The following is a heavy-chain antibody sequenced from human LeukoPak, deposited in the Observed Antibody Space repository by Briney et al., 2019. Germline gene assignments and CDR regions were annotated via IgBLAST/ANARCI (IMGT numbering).Heavy chain of an antibody. Sequence: VASVKVSCKASGYTFTGYYMHWVRQAPGQGLEWMGWINPNSGGTNYAQKFQGRVTMTRDTSISTAYMELSRLRSDDTAVYYCARDNTGHDPHPAFDIWGQGTMVTVSS. V-gene: IGHV1-2*02. CDR3: ARDNTGHDPHPAFDI. D-gene: IGHD5-18*01. CDR2: INPNSGGT. CDR1: GYTFTGYY. J-gene: IGHJ3*02.